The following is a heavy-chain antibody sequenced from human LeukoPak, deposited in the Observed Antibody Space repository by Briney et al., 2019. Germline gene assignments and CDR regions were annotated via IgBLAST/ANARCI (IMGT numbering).Heavy chain of an antibody. V-gene: IGHV4-34*01. J-gene: IGHJ6*02. Sequence: SETLSLTCAVYGGSFSGYYWSWIRQPPGKGLEWIGEINHSGSTNYNPSLKSRVTISVDTSKNQFSLKLSSVTAADTAVYYCATPRIAAAGTYYYYGMDVWGQGTTVTVSS. D-gene: IGHD6-13*01. CDR1: GGSFSGYY. CDR3: ATPRIAAAGTYYYYGMDV. CDR2: INHSGST.